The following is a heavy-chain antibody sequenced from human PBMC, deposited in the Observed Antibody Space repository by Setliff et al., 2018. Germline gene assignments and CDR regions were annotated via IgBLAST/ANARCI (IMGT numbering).Heavy chain of an antibody. J-gene: IGHJ5*02. Sequence: GGSLRLSCVASGFTFNRHWMTWVRQAPGKGLERVGNINEDGSESFVDSVKGRFTISRDNAKNSLYVQMNNLRAEDTAVYYCSTRTVAARSLDTWGQGTLVTVSS. V-gene: IGHV3-7*01. D-gene: IGHD6-13*01. CDR1: GFTFNRHW. CDR2: INEDGSE. CDR3: STRTVAARSLDT.